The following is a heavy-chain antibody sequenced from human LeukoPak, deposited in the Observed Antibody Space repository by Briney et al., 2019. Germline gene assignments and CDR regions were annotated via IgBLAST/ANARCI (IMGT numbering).Heavy chain of an antibody. Sequence: SVKVSCKASGGTFSSYAISWVRQAPGQGLEWMGGIIPIFGTANYAQKFQGRVTITADESTSTAYMELSSLRSEDTAVYYCARDIIAAADDDYWGQGTLVTVSS. J-gene: IGHJ4*02. CDR1: GGTFSSYA. CDR2: IIPIFGTA. V-gene: IGHV1-69*13. D-gene: IGHD6-13*01. CDR3: ARDIIAAADDDY.